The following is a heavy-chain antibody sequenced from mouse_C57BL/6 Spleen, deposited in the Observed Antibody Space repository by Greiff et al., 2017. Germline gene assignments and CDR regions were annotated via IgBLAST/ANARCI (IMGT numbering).Heavy chain of an antibody. CDR1: GYSITSGYY. J-gene: IGHJ2*01. CDR2: ISYDGSN. Sequence: VQLKESGPGLVKPSQSLSLTCSVTGYSITSGYYWNWIRQFPGNKLEWMGYISYDGSNNYNPSLKNRISITRDTSKNQFFLKLNSVTTEDTATYYCARLWYPGYFDYWGQGTTRTVSS. D-gene: IGHD2-1*01. CDR3: ARLWYPGYFDY. V-gene: IGHV3-6*01.